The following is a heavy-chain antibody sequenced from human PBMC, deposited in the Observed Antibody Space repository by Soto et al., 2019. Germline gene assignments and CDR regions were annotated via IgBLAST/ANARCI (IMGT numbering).Heavy chain of an antibody. J-gene: IGHJ4*02. CDR1: GLTFSSDA. D-gene: IGHD4-17*01. CDR2: ISASGGST. Sequence: EVQLLESGGGLVQPGGSLRLSCAASGLTFSSDAMSWVRQAPGKGLEWVSRISASGGSTSYADSVKGRFTISRDNSKNTLFLQMNSLRADDTAVYYRAKCLSGDYVSDYWGQGTLVTVSS. CDR3: AKCLSGDYVSDY. V-gene: IGHV3-23*01.